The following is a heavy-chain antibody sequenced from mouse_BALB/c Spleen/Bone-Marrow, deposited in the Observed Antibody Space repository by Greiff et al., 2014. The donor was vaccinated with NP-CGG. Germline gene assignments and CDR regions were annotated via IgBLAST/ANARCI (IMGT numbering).Heavy chain of an antibody. J-gene: IGHJ2*01. CDR1: GYPFSSYW. CDR3: ARGGRLTGYYFDY. V-gene: IGHV1-80*01. CDR2: IYPGDGDT. D-gene: IGHD4-1*01. Sequence: VQLQQSGAELVRPGSSVKISCKASGYPFSSYWMNWVKQRPGQGLEWIGQIYPGDGDTNYNGNFKDKATLTTDKSSTTAYMQLSSLTSEDSAVYFCARGGRLTGYYFDYWGQGTTLTVSS.